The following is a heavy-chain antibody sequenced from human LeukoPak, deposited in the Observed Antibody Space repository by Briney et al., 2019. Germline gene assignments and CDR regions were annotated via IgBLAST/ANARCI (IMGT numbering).Heavy chain of an antibody. Sequence: AGSLRLSCVASGLNFDDSAMHWVRQAPGKGLEWVSLISADGGSTFSADSVKGRFSISRDNSKNSLYLQMNSLRSEDTAMYYCAKESGEFDYWGQGTLVVVTS. CDR3: AKESGEFDY. J-gene: IGHJ4*02. CDR2: ISADGGST. V-gene: IGHV3-43*02. CDR1: GLNFDDSA.